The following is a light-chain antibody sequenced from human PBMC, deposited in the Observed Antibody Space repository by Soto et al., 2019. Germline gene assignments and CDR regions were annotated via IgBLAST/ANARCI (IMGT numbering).Light chain of an antibody. CDR1: NSDFGTHKF. J-gene: IGLJ1*01. V-gene: IGLV2-23*01. CDR2: EGT. Sequence: QSVLTQPASVSGSPGQSITISCIGTNSDFGTHKFFSWYQHHPGKAPKLIIYEGTTRPSGVSYRFSGSKSGNTASLTISGLQAEDEADYYCCSYAGSSTYVFGTGTKVTVL. CDR3: CSYAGSSTYV.